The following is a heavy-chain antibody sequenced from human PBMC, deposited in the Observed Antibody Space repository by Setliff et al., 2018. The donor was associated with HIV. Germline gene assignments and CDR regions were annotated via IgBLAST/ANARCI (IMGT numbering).Heavy chain of an antibody. J-gene: IGHJ6*03. D-gene: IGHD3-9*01. Sequence: GASVKVSCKASGYSFTGYNLYWVRQAPGQGLEWMGWINPDSGGTRYSRKFEDRVTMGRDTSINTGFMELNSLRSDDTAVYYCARDVSGFDLFSSYMDVWGKGTTVTVSS. CDR3: ARDVSGFDLFSSYMDV. CDR1: GYSFTGYN. CDR2: INPDSGGT. V-gene: IGHV1-2*02.